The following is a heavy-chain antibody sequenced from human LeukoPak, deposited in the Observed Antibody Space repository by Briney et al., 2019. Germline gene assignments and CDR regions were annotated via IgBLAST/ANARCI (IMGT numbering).Heavy chain of an antibody. CDR3: ASIAAAGLHPFDY. V-gene: IGHV4-34*01. D-gene: IGHD6-13*01. CDR1: GVSFSGYY. CDR2: INHSGST. J-gene: IGHJ4*02. Sequence: SETLSLTCAVYGVSFSGYYWSWIRQPPGKGLEWIGEINHSGSTNYNPSLKSRVTISVDTSKNQFSLKLSSVTAADTAVYYCASIAAAGLHPFDYWGQGTLVTVSS.